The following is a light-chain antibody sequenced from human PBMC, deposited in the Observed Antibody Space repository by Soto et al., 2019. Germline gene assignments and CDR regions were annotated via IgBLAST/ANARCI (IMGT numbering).Light chain of an antibody. CDR3: GTWDTSLSAGV. CDR2: AND. CDR1: SSNIGSNY. J-gene: IGLJ3*02. V-gene: IGLV1-47*02. Sequence: QSVLSQSPSASGTPGQRVTLSCSGRSSNIGSNYVYWFQQLPGTAPKLLIYANDQRPSGVPDRFSGSKSGTSASLAISGLRSEDEATYYCGTWDTSLSAGVFGGGTKLTVL.